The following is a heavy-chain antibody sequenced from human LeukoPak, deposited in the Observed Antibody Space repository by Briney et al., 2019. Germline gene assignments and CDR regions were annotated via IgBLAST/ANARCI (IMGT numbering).Heavy chain of an antibody. CDR2: INSYGSRT. J-gene: IGHJ3*02. V-gene: IGHV3-74*03. Sequence: GGSLRLYCAASGFTFSSYWMHWVRQAPGKGLVWVSRINSYGSRTTYADSVKGRFTISRDNAKNTLYLLMNSLRAEDTAVYYCASLFLCYGCSSSSDSFDIWGQGTMVTVSS. D-gene: IGHD6-6*01. CDR3: ASLFLCYGCSSSSDSFDI. CDR1: GFTFSSYW.